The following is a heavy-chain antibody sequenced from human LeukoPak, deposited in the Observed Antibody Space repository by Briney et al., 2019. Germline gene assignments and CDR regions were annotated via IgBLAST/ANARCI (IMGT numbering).Heavy chain of an antibody. J-gene: IGHJ6*01. D-gene: IGHD3-10*01. CDR3: ARDFEVWIEAPRSDV. V-gene: IGHV3-23*01. CDR1: GFTFSSYA. Sequence: GGSLRLSCAASGFTFSSYAMSWVRQAPGKGLEWVSAISGSGGSTYYADSVKGRFTISRDNSKNTLYLQMNSLRAEDTAVYYCARDFEVWIEAPRSDVWGKGPRSPSPQ. CDR2: ISGSGGST.